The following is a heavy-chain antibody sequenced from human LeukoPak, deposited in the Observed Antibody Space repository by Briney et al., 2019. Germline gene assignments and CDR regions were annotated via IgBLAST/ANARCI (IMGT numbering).Heavy chain of an antibody. CDR3: AREPGGSGSRGLDY. J-gene: IGHJ4*02. CDR2: INHRGST. CDR1: GGSLSGYH. V-gene: IGHV4-34*01. D-gene: IGHD3-10*01. Sequence: SETLSLTCAVYGGSLSGYHWTWIRQPPGKGLEWIGEINHRGSTNYNPSLRSRVTISIDTPKNQFSLKLTSVTAADTAVYYCAREPGGSGSRGLDYWGQGTLVTVSS.